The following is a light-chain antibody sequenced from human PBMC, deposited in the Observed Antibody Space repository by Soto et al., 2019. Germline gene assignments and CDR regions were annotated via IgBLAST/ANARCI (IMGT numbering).Light chain of an antibody. Sequence: AIQLTQSPSSLSASVGDRVTITCRASQGISSAFAWYQQTPGKPPKLLIYDASSLEIGVPSRFSGSGSVTDFTLTISSLQPEDSATYYCQQFNNYPFTFGPGTKVDIK. CDR3: QQFNNYPFT. CDR1: QGISSA. CDR2: DAS. J-gene: IGKJ3*01. V-gene: IGKV1D-13*01.